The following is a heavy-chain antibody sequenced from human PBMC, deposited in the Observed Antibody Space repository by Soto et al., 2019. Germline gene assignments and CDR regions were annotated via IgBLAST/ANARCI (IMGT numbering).Heavy chain of an antibody. D-gene: IGHD5-12*01. V-gene: IGHV4-34*01. CDR3: VRGPHHVDIVATIRGGFDY. CDR2: INHSGST. Sequence: SSETLSLTCAVYGGSFSGYYWSWIRQPPGKGLEWIGEINHSGSTNYNPSLKSRVTISVDTSKNQFSLKLSSVTAADTAVYYCVRGPHHVDIVATIRGGFDYWGQGTLVNVSS. CDR1: GGSFSGYY. J-gene: IGHJ4*02.